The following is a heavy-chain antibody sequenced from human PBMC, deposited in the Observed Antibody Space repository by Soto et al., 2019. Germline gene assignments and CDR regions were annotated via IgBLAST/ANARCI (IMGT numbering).Heavy chain of an antibody. CDR2: ITPLFGTT. CDR3: ARGPDYGDHGGWLYP. D-gene: IGHD4-17*01. CDR1: GCTFSSYT. J-gene: IGHJ5*02. Sequence: QVHLVQSGAEVKKPGSSVKVSCKPSGCTFSSYTINWVRQAPGQGLEWVGGITPLFGTTNYAQRFQGRVTITADLSTSTAYMELDSLRSEDTAVYYCARGPDYGDHGGWLYPWGQGTLVTVSS. V-gene: IGHV1-69*01.